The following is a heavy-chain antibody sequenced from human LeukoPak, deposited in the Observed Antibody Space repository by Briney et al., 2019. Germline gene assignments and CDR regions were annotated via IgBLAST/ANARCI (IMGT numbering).Heavy chain of an antibody. Sequence: PGGSLRLSCAASGFTVGSNYMSWVRQAPGKGLEWVSVIYSGGSTYYADSVKGRFTISRDNSKNTLYLQMNSLRAEDTAVYYCARSSGRYDSSGYSDYWGQGTLVTVSS. D-gene: IGHD3-22*01. CDR3: ARSSGRYDSSGYSDY. CDR2: IYSGGST. CDR1: GFTVGSNY. J-gene: IGHJ4*02. V-gene: IGHV3-53*01.